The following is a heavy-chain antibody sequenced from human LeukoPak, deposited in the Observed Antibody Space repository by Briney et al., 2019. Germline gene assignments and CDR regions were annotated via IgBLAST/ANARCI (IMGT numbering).Heavy chain of an antibody. J-gene: IGHJ4*02. D-gene: IGHD3-3*01. CDR1: GFTVSSNY. V-gene: IGHV3-53*01. CDR3: ARESSRFGVVTYRDLDY. CDR2: IYSGGST. Sequence: TGGSLRLSCAASGFTVSSNYMSWVRQAPGKGLEWVSVIYSGGSTYYAGSVKGRFTISRDNSKNTLYLQMNSLRAEDTAVYYCARESSRFGVVTYRDLDYWGQGTLVTVSS.